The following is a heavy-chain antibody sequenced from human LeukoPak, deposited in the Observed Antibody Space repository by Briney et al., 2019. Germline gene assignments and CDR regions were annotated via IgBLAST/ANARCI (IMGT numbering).Heavy chain of an antibody. CDR1: GGSISDHY. J-gene: IGHJ4*02. CDR2: IYTSGST. D-gene: IGHD2-2*01. Sequence: SETLSLTCIVSGGSISDHYWSWIRQSPGKGLEWIGYIYTSGSTNYNNPTLKSRVTISVDTSKNQLSLKLSSVTAADTAVYYCAALTSYHHPYWGRGSLVTVSS. CDR3: AALTSYHHPY. V-gene: IGHV4-4*09.